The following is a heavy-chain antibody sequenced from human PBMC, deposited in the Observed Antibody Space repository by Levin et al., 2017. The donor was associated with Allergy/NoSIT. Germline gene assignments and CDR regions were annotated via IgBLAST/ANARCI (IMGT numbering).Heavy chain of an antibody. CDR2: ISWNSGSI. V-gene: IGHV3-9*01. CDR1: GFTFDDYA. CDR3: AKGRGAAVAGTTDY. D-gene: IGHD6-19*01. Sequence: SLKISCAASGFTFDDYAMHWVRQAPGKGLEWVSGISWNSGSIGYADSVKGRFTISRDNAKNSLYLQMNSLRAEDTALYYCAKGRGAAVAGTTDYWGQGTLVTVSS. J-gene: IGHJ4*02.